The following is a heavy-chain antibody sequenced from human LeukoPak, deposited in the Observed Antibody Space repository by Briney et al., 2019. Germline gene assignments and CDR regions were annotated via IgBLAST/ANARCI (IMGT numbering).Heavy chain of an antibody. J-gene: IGHJ3*02. CDR2: ISGSGGST. Sequence: GGSLRLSCAASGFTFSSYAMSWVRQAPGRGLEWVSAISGSGGSTYYADSVKGRFTISRDNSKNTLYLQMNSLRAEDTAVYYCADGSPDTLDAFDIWGQGTMVTVSS. V-gene: IGHV3-23*01. CDR3: ADGSPDTLDAFDI. CDR1: GFTFSSYA. D-gene: IGHD1-26*01.